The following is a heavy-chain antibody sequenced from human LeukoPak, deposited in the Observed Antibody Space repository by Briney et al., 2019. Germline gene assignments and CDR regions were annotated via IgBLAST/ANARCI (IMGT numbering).Heavy chain of an antibody. J-gene: IGHJ5*02. V-gene: IGHV1-2*02. D-gene: IGHD2-15*01. CDR3: ARGTVGYCSGGSCQGWFDP. Sequence: ASVKVSCKASGYTFTGYYMHWVRQAPGQGLEWMGWINPNSGGTNYAQKFQGRVTMTRDTSISTAYMELSRLRSDDTAVYYCARGTVGYCSGGSCQGWFDPWGQGTLVTVSS. CDR2: INPNSGGT. CDR1: GYTFTGYY.